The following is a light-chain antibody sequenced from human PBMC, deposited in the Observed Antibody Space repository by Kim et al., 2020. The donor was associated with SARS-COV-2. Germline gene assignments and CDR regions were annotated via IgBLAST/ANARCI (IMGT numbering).Light chain of an antibody. V-gene: IGLV2-18*02. CDR3: SSYTTGTWV. J-gene: IGLJ3*02. CDR1: SYNR. Sequence: SYNRVSWYQQPPGTVPKLMIYEVSNRPSGVPDRFSGSKSGNTASLTISGLQAEDEADCYCSSYTTGTWVFGGGTQLTVL. CDR2: EVS.